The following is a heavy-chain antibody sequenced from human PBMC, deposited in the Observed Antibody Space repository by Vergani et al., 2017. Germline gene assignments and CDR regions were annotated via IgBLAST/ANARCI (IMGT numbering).Heavy chain of an antibody. V-gene: IGHV4-39*07. CDR3: ASSYSGYVTLGAFDI. CDR1: GGSISSSSYY. D-gene: IGHD5-12*01. J-gene: IGHJ3*02. CDR2: IYYSGNT. Sequence: QLQLQESGPGLVKPSETLSLTCTVSGGSISSSSYYWGWIRQPPGKGLEWIGSIYYSGNTYYNPSLKSRVTISVDTSKNQFSLKLSSVTAADTAVYYCASSYSGYVTLGAFDIWGQGTMVTVSS.